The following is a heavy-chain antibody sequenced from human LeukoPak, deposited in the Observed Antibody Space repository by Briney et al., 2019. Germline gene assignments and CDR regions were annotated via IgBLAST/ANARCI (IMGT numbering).Heavy chain of an antibody. CDR1: GGSIRSHY. D-gene: IGHD6-19*01. J-gene: IGHJ4*02. CDR2: VYYSGST. CDR3: TKTRSGWTYFFDY. Sequence: SETLSLTCTVSGGSIRSHYWSWIRQPPGKGLEWIGYVYYSGSTNYNPSLKSRVTMSVDTSKNQFSLKLNSVTAADTAVYYCTKTRSGWTYFFDYWGQGSLVTVSS. V-gene: IGHV4-59*11.